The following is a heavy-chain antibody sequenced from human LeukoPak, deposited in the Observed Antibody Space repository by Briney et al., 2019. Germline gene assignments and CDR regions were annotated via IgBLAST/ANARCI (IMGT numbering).Heavy chain of an antibody. V-gene: IGHV3-23*01. J-gene: IGHJ4*02. CDR2: ISDSGNT. CDR1: GFTFSSYA. CDR3: AATSSSAY. Sequence: GGSLRLSCAAPGFTFSSYAMNWVRQAPGKGLEWVSAISDSGNTYYADSVRGRFTISRDNSKNTLYLQMNALRAEDTAVYYCAATSSSAYWGQGTLVTVSS. D-gene: IGHD6-6*01.